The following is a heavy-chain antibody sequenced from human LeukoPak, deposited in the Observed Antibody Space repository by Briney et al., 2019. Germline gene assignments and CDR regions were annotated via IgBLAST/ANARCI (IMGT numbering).Heavy chain of an antibody. J-gene: IGHJ6*04. CDR1: GFTFSSYG. CDR2: IWYDGSNK. D-gene: IGHD3-9*01. Sequence: PGGSLRLSCAASGFTFSSYGMHWVRQAPGKGLEWVAVIWYDGSNKYYADSVKGRFTISRDNSKNTLYLQMNSLRAEDTAVYYCARVYDILTEGMDVWGKGTTVTVSS. CDR3: ARVYDILTEGMDV. V-gene: IGHV3-33*01.